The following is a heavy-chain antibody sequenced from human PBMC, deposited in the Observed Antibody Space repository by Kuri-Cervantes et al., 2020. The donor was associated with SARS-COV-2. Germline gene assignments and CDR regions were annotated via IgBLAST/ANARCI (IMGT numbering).Heavy chain of an antibody. CDR3: ATAYRGYHYWYFDL. CDR2: FDPEDGET. D-gene: IGHD3-22*01. J-gene: IGHJ2*01. V-gene: IGHV1-24*01. Sequence: ASVKVSCKVSGYTLTELSMHWVRQAPGKGLEWMGGFDPEDGETIYAQKFQGRVTMTEDTSTDTAYMELSSLRFENTAVYYCATAYRGYHYWYFDLWGRGTLVTVSS. CDR1: GYTLTELS.